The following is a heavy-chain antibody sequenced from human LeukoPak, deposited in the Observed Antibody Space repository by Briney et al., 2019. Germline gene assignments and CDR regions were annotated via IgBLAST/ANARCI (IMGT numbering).Heavy chain of an antibody. V-gene: IGHV3-20*04. CDR1: GFTFDDYG. Sequence: PGGSLRLSCAASGFTFDDYGMSWVRHAPGKGLEWVSGINWNGGSTGYADSVKGRFTISRGNAKNSLYLQMNSLRAEDTALYYCARSESSGSPDWGQGTLVTVSS. D-gene: IGHD1-26*01. J-gene: IGHJ4*02. CDR2: INWNGGST. CDR3: ARSESSGSPD.